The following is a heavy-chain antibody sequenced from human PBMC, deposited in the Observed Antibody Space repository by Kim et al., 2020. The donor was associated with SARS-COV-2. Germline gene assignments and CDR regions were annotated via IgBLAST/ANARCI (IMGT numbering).Heavy chain of an antibody. CDR2: ISSNGGST. CDR1: GFTFSSYA. V-gene: IGHV3-64*01. CDR3: ARAAGITIFGVVPSGYYY. J-gene: IGHJ6*01. Sequence: GGSLRLSCAASGFTFSSYAMHWVRQAPGKGLEYVSAISSNGGSTYYANSVKGRFTISRDNSKNTLYLQLGSLRAEDMAVYYCARAAGITIFGVVPSGYYY. D-gene: IGHD3-3*01.